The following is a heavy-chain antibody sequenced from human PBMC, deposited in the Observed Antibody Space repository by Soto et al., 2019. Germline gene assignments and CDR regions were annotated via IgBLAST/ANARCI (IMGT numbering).Heavy chain of an antibody. V-gene: IGHV2-5*02. CDR1: AISHSGCGLE. J-gene: IGHJ3*01. CDR3: SLMQGAAYARGSPYDTLYV. D-gene: IGHD3-16*01. CDR2: IYGDDGE. Sequence: QTLKETCNCSAISHSGCGLEMDWIRQPPGKALEWLALIYGDDGERYTPSLKTRLTITKATSKSQVVLTMTNMDPVDTATYYCSLMQGAAYARGSPYDTLYVWG.